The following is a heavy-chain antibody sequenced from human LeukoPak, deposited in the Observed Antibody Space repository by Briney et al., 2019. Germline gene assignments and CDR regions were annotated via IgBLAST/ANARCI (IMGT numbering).Heavy chain of an antibody. J-gene: IGHJ4*02. Sequence: PGGSLRLSCAASGFTFSSYWMHWVRQAPGKGLVWVSRINSDGSSTGYADSVKGRFTISRDNAKNTLYLQMNSLRAEDTAVYYCAKGGHSSGWYWNYWGQGTLVTVSS. D-gene: IGHD6-19*01. V-gene: IGHV3-74*01. CDR3: AKGGHSSGWYWNY. CDR1: GFTFSSYW. CDR2: INSDGSST.